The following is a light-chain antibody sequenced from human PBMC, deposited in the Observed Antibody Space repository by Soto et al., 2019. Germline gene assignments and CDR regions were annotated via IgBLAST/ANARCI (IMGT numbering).Light chain of an antibody. J-gene: IGKJ5*01. Sequence: IVLTQSPGTLSLSPGERATLSCRASQTVSSGSLVWYQQRPGQAPRLLFFGASTRATGIPDRFSGGGSGADFTLTISSLQSEDFAVYYCQQYSNWPPITFGQGTRLEI. CDR2: GAS. V-gene: IGKV3-20*01. CDR1: QTVSSGS. CDR3: QQYSNWPPIT.